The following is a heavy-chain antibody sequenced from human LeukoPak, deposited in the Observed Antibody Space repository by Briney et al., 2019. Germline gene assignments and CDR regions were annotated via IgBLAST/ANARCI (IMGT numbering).Heavy chain of an antibody. V-gene: IGHV3-23*01. CDR1: GFTFSSYG. D-gene: IGHD3-9*01. CDR2: ISGSGGST. CDR3: AKDLGYDILTGPGL. Sequence: GGSLRLPCAASGFTFSSYGMNWVRQAPGKGLERVSAISGSGGSTYYADSVKGRFTISRDNSKNTLYLQMNSLRAEDTAVYYCAKDLGYDILTGPGLWGQGTLVTVSS. J-gene: IGHJ4*02.